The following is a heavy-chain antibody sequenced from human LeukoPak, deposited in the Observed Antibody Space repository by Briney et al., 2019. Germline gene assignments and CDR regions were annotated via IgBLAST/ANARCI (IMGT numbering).Heavy chain of an antibody. Sequence: ASVKVSCKASGYMFTSYGISWVRQAPGQGLEWMGWISACNGNTNYAQKLQGRVTMTTDTSTSTAYMELRSLRSADTAVSYCARGSKYYYDSSGYPYWGQASLVTASS. CDR1: GYMFTSYG. D-gene: IGHD3-22*01. CDR3: ARGSKYYYDSSGYPY. CDR2: ISACNGNT. V-gene: IGHV1-18*01. J-gene: IGHJ4*02.